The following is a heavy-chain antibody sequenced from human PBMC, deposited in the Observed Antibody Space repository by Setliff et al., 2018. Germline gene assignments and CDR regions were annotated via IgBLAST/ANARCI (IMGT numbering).Heavy chain of an antibody. J-gene: IGHJ6*03. CDR3: ARDRAARPPNSYYYYMDV. CDR2: IIPLPGIA. V-gene: IGHV1-69*10. Sequence: SVKVSCKASGGTFSSYAISWVRQAPGQRLEWMGGIIPLPGIANYAQKFQGRVTITTDESTSTAYMELSSLRSEDTAVYYCARDRAARPPNSYYYYMDVWGKGTTVTVSS. D-gene: IGHD6-6*01. CDR1: GGTFSSYA.